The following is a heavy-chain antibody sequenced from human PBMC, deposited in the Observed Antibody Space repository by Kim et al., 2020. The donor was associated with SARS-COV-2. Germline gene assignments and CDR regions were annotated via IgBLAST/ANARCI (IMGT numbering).Heavy chain of an antibody. J-gene: IGHJ5*02. CDR1: GGSISSSSYY. CDR2: IYYSGST. V-gene: IGHV4-39*01. CDR3: ARPSIYGGNSQPWVDP. Sequence: SETLSLTCTVSGGSISSSSYYWGWIRQPPGKGLEWIGSIYYSGSTYYNPSLKSRVTISVDTSKNQFSRKLSSVTAADTAVYYCARPSIYGGNSQPWVDPWGQGTLVTVSS. D-gene: IGHD4-17*01.